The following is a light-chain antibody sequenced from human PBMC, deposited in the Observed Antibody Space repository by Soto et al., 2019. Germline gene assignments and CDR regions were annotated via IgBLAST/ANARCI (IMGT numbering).Light chain of an antibody. CDR1: QSISIN. CDR3: QQFNNWPPWT. Sequence: DIVMTQSPATLSVSPGERVTLSCRASQSISINLAWYQQKPGQAPRLLIYGASTRATGIPARFSGSGCGTEFTLTISSLQSEDFAVYYCQQFNNWPPWTFGPGTKVVIK. CDR2: GAS. V-gene: IGKV3-15*01. J-gene: IGKJ1*01.